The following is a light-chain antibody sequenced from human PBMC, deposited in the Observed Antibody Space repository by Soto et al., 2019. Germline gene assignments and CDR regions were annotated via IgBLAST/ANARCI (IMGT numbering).Light chain of an antibody. CDR2: AAS. CDR1: QSICNY. V-gene: IGKV1-39*01. J-gene: IGKJ1*01. CDR3: QQSFSPLWT. Sequence: DIQMTQSPSSLSASVGDRVTITCRASQSICNYLNWYQQKPGKAPKLLIYAASSMQSGVPSRFSGSGSETDFTLTISSLQPDDSATYYCQQSFSPLWTFGQGTKVEV.